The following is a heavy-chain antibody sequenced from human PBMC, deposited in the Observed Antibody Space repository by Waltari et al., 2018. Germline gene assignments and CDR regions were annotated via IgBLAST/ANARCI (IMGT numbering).Heavy chain of an antibody. CDR3: ARVASPYDYIWGSYPIDY. Sequence: QVQLVESGGGVVQPGRSLRLSCAASGFTFSSYAMHWVRQAPGKGLEWVAVISYDGSNKYAADSVKGRFTISRDNSKNTLYLQMNSLRAEDTAVYYCARVASPYDYIWGSYPIDYWGQGTLVTVSS. J-gene: IGHJ4*02. V-gene: IGHV3-30-3*01. D-gene: IGHD3-16*02. CDR1: GFTFSSYA. CDR2: ISYDGSNK.